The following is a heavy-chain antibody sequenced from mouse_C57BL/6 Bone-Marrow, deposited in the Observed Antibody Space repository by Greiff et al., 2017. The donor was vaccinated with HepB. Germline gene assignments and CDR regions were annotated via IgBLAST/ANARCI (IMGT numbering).Heavy chain of an antibody. CDR3: ARCDYYDYDWGFAY. Sequence: QVQLQQPGAELVRPGSSVKLSCKASGYTFTSYWMDWVKQRPGQGLEWIGNIYPSDSETHYNQKFKDKATLTVDKSSSTAYMQLSSLTSEDSAVYYCARCDYYDYDWGFAYWGQGTLVTVSA. D-gene: IGHD2-4*01. J-gene: IGHJ3*01. V-gene: IGHV1-61*01. CDR1: GYTFTSYW. CDR2: IYPSDSET.